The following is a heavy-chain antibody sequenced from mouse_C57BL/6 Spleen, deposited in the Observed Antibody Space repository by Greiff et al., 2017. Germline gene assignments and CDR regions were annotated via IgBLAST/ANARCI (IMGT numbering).Heavy chain of an antibody. D-gene: IGHD1-1*01. Sequence: VQLQQSGPELVKPGASVKISCKASGYTFTDYYMNWVKQSHGKSLEWIGDINPNNGGTSYNQKFKGKATLTVDKSSSTAYMELRSLTSEDSAVYYCARRGTTVVAEYFDVWGTGTTVTVSS. CDR2: INPNNGGT. CDR1: GYTFTDYY. J-gene: IGHJ1*03. V-gene: IGHV1-26*01. CDR3: ARRGTTVVAEYFDV.